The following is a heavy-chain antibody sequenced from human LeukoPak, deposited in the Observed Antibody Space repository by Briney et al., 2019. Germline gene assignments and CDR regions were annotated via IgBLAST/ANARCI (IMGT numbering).Heavy chain of an antibody. Sequence: VASVKVSCKASGGTFSSYAISWVRRAPGHGLEWMGRIIPIFGIANSAQKFQGRVTITADKSTSTAYMELSSLRSEDTAVYYCARDGGYYDSSGYYYDYWGQGTLVTVSS. CDR2: IIPIFGIA. V-gene: IGHV1-69*04. CDR3: ARDGGYYDSSGYYYDY. D-gene: IGHD3-22*01. J-gene: IGHJ4*02. CDR1: GGTFSSYA.